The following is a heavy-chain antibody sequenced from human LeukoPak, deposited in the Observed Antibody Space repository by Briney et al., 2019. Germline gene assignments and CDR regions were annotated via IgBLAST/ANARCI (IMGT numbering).Heavy chain of an antibody. D-gene: IGHD5-18*01. J-gene: IGHJ5*02. V-gene: IGHV3-30*02. CDR2: IRYDGSNK. CDR1: GFTFSSYS. Sequence: GGSLRLSCAASGFTFSSYSMNWVRQAPGKGLEWVAFIRYDGSNKYYADSVKGRFTISRDNSKNTLYLQMNSLRAEDTAVYYCAKEGYSYGLLWFDPWGQGTLVTVSS. CDR3: AKEGYSYGLLWFDP.